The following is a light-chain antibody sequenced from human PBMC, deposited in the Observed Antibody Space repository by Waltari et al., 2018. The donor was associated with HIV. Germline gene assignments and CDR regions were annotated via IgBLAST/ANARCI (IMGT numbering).Light chain of an antibody. CDR1: NSHSGANY. CDR2: RNS. V-gene: IGLV1-47*01. J-gene: IGLJ3*02. Sequence: QSVLTLPPSASATPGQRVTISCSGSNSHSGANYVYWYQQFPGSAPKLLIYRNSQRPSGVPDRFSGSKSGTSASLAISGLRSDDEANYYCATWDDSLSLWVFGGGTKLTVL. CDR3: ATWDDSLSLWV.